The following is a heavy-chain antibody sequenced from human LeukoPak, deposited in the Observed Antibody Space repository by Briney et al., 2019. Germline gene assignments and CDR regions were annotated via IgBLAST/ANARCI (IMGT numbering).Heavy chain of an antibody. CDR2: IYHSGST. Sequence: PSETLSLTCTVSGYSISSGYYWSWIRQPPGKGLEWIGSIYHSGSTYYNPSLKSRVTISVDTSKNQFSLKLSSVTAADTAVYYCAREVIRYFDLWGRGTLVTVSS. D-gene: IGHD2-21*01. CDR3: AREVIRYFDL. V-gene: IGHV4-38-2*02. J-gene: IGHJ2*01. CDR1: GYSISSGYY.